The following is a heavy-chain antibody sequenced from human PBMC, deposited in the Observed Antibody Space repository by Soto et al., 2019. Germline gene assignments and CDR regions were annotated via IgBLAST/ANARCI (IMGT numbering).Heavy chain of an antibody. CDR2: IYYSGYT. CDR3: ARGSTGYYYVMDA. Sequence: SETLSLTCTVSGGSISSRSYYGGWIRQPPGKGLEWIGNIYYSGYTYYNPSLKSRVTISVDMSKSQFSLKLTSVTAADTAVYYCARGSTGYYYVMDAWGPGTTVTVSS. D-gene: IGHD4-17*01. CDR1: GGSISSRSYY. J-gene: IGHJ6*02. V-gene: IGHV4-39*01.